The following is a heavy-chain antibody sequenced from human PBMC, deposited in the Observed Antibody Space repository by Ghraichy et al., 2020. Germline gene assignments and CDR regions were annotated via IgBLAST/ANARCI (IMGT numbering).Heavy chain of an antibody. V-gene: IGHV4-4*02. D-gene: IGHD3-16*02. J-gene: IGHJ4*02. CDR2: IYHSGIP. CDR3: ARHRAFFDY. CDR1: GGSISSSNW. Sequence: SETLSLTCTVSGGSISSSNWWSLGRQPPKKGLEWIGEIYHSGIPNYNPSLKSRITISVDKSKNQFSLKMNSVTAADTAVYYGARHRAFFDYWGQGTLVTVSS.